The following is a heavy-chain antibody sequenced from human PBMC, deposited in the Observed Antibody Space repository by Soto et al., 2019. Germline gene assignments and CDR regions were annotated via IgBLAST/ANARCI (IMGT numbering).Heavy chain of an antibody. Sequence: PGGSLRLSCAASGFTFSSYAMSWVRQAPGKGLEWVSAISGSGGSTYYADSVKGRFTISRDNSKNTLYLQMNSLRAEDTAVYYCAKVKGYSSSWYGNFDYWGQGTLVTVSS. CDR1: GFTFSSYA. V-gene: IGHV3-23*01. D-gene: IGHD6-13*01. J-gene: IGHJ4*02. CDR3: AKVKGYSSSWYGNFDY. CDR2: ISGSGGST.